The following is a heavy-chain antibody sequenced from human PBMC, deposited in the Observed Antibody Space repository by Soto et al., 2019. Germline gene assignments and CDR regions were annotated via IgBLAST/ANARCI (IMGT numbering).Heavy chain of an antibody. CDR2: TKQDESEK. CDR1: GFTFGYYW. Sequence: EVQLVESGGGLVQPGGSLRLSCATSGFTFGYYWMSWVRQAPGKRLEWVANTKQDESEKYYVGSVRGRFTISRDNAKNSLYLQMNSLRAEDTAVYFCVREGDSGFFSWGQGTLVTVSS. CDR3: VREGDSGFFS. J-gene: IGHJ5*02. V-gene: IGHV3-7*01. D-gene: IGHD6-25*01.